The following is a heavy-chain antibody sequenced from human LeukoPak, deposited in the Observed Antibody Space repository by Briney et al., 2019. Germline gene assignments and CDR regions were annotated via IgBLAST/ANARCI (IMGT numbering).Heavy chain of an antibody. J-gene: IGHJ3*02. V-gene: IGHV3-11*04. CDR3: ARARGRYAFDI. Sequence: PGGSLRLSCAASGFTFSDYYMGWMRQAPGKGLEWVSYISNSGDTMYYVDSVKGRFTISRDNAKNSLFLQMSSLRVEDTTIYYCARARGRYAFDIWGQGTMVTVSS. CDR1: GFTFSDYY. CDR2: ISNSGDTM. D-gene: IGHD1-26*01.